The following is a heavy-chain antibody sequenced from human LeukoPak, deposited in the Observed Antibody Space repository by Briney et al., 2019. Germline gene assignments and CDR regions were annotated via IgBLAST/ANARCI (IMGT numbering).Heavy chain of an antibody. J-gene: IGHJ4*02. V-gene: IGHV3-53*01. CDR3: ARDYPYYDYPKGVFDY. CDR2: LYGGGNT. Sequence: PGESLRLSCAASGFTVSSNDMSWVRQAPGKGLEWVSILYGGGNTYYADSVKGRFTISRDNSKDTLYLQMNSLRAEDTAVYYCARDYPYYDYPKGVFDYWGQGTLVTVSS. CDR1: GFTVSSND. D-gene: IGHD3-3*01.